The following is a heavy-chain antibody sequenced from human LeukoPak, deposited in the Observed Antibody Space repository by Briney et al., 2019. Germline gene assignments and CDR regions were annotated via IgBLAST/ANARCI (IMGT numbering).Heavy chain of an antibody. Sequence: PGGSLRLSCAASGFTFSAYWMHWVRQVPGKGLVWVSRINNDGTATFFADSVKGRFTISRDNAKNTLYLQMDSLRAEDTAMYYCARDLTAHSYGYIEAFDIWGQGTMVTVSS. D-gene: IGHD5-18*01. J-gene: IGHJ3*02. CDR3: ARDLTAHSYGYIEAFDI. CDR2: INNDGTAT. V-gene: IGHV3-74*01. CDR1: GFTFSAYW.